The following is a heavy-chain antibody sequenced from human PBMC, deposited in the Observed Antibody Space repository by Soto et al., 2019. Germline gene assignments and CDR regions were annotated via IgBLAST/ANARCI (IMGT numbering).Heavy chain of an antibody. J-gene: IGHJ4*02. CDR1: GYTFTNNW. Sequence: XESLTISCKGSGYTFTNNWISLVRQMPGKGLEWMGRIDPNDSYTSYSPSFQGHVTISVDKSINTAYLQWSSLKASDTAMYYCARNVGGGSYYTSFENWGQGTLVTVSS. D-gene: IGHD3-10*01. CDR2: IDPNDSYT. V-gene: IGHV5-10-1*01. CDR3: ARNVGGGSYYTSFEN.